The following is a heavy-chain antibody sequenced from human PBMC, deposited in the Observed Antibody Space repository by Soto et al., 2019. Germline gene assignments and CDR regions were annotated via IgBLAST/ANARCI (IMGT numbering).Heavy chain of an antibody. CDR3: ARGGPRRSYYYYGMDV. Sequence: PSETLSLTCAVYGGSFSGYYWSWIRQPPGKGLEWIGEINHSGSTNYNPSLKSRVTISVDTSKNQFSLKLSSVTAADTAVYYCARGGPRRSYYYYGMDVWGQGTTVTVSS. V-gene: IGHV4-34*01. CDR1: GGSFSGYY. J-gene: IGHJ6*02. CDR2: INHSGST.